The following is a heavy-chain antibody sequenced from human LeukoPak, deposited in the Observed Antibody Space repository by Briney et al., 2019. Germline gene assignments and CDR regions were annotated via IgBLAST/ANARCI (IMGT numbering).Heavy chain of an antibody. D-gene: IGHD5-24*01. V-gene: IGHV4-4*07. CDR1: GGSISSYY. Sequence: PSETLSLTCTVSGGSISSYYWSWIRQPAGKGLEWIGRIYTSGSTNYNPSLKSRVTMSVDTSKNQFSLKLSSVTAADTAVYYCARCSDGYNWESYYYYYMDVWGKGTTVTASS. CDR2: IYTSGST. CDR3: ARCSDGYNWESYYYYYMDV. J-gene: IGHJ6*03.